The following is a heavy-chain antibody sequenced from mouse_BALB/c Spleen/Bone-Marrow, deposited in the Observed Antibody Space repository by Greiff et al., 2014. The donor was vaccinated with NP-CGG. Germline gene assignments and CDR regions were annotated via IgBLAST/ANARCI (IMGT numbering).Heavy chain of an antibody. CDR3: ARSVYYGSSYVDY. CDR2: ISYSGST. D-gene: IGHD1-1*01. J-gene: IGHJ2*01. Sequence: EVQLQQSGPGLVKPSQSLSLTCTVPGYSITSDYAWNWIRQFPGNKLEWMGYISYSGSTSYNPSLKSRISITRDTSKNQFFLQLNSVTTEDTATYYCARSVYYGSSYVDYWGQGTTLTVSS. CDR1: GYSITSDYA. V-gene: IGHV3-2*02.